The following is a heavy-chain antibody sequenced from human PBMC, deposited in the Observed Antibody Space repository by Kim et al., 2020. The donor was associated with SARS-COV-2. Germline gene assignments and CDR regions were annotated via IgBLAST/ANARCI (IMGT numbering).Heavy chain of an antibody. D-gene: IGHD3-22*01. Sequence: GGSLRLSCAASGFTFSSYGMHWVRQAPGKGLEWVAVIWYDGSNKYYADSVKGRFTISRDNSKNTLYLQMNSLRAEDTAVYYCARDTGSSGYSHFDYWGQGTLVTVSS. CDR3: ARDTGSSGYSHFDY. J-gene: IGHJ4*02. V-gene: IGHV3-33*01. CDR2: IWYDGSNK. CDR1: GFTFSSYG.